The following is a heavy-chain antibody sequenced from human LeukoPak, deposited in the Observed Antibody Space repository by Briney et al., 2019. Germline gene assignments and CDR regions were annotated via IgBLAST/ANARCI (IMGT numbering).Heavy chain of an antibody. CDR3: ARSPSHWRFGELLSPVYFDY. V-gene: IGHV1-18*01. J-gene: IGHJ4*02. Sequence: ASVKVSCKASGYTFTSYGISWVRQAPGQGLEWMGWISAYNGNTNYAQKVQGRVTMTTDTSTSTAYMELRSLRSDDTAVYYCARSPSHWRFGELLSPVYFDYWGQGTLVTVSS. CDR1: GYTFTSYG. D-gene: IGHD3-10*01. CDR2: ISAYNGNT.